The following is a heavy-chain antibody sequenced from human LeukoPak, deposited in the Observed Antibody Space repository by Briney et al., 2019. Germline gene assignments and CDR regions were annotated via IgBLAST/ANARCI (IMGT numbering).Heavy chain of an antibody. Sequence: SVNVSCKASGGTFTSYAISWVRQAPGQGLEWMGGIIPIFGTANYAQKFQGRVTITADESTSTAYMELSSLRSEDTAVYYCARGSPDCSSTSCYTGFDYWGQGTLVTVSS. CDR1: GGTFTSYA. CDR2: IIPIFGTA. CDR3: ARGSPDCSSTSCYTGFDY. D-gene: IGHD2-2*02. J-gene: IGHJ4*02. V-gene: IGHV1-69*13.